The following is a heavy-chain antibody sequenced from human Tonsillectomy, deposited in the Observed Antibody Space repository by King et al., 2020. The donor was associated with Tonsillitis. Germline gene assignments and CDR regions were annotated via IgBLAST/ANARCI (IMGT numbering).Heavy chain of an antibody. J-gene: IGHJ4*02. Sequence: QLVQSGGGVVQPGRSLRLSCAASGFTFSTYGMHWVRQAPGKGLEWVAVIWYDGSNKYYADSVKGRFTISRDNSKNTLYLQKKSLRAEDTAIYYCARDSCGGDCYYFDYWGQGTLVTVSS. D-gene: IGHD2-21*01. CDR1: GFTFSTYG. V-gene: IGHV3-33*01. CDR2: IWYDGSNK. CDR3: ARDSCGGDCYYFDY.